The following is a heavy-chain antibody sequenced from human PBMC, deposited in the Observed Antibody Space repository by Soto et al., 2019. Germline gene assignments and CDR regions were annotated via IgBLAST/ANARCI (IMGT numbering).Heavy chain of an antibody. D-gene: IGHD6-6*01. Sequence: GGSLRLSCAASGFTFSSYWMSWVRQAPGKGLEWVANIKQDGSEKYYVDSVKGRFTISRDNAKNSLYLQMNSLRAEDTAVYYCAREGGSSSSGYYYGMDVWGQGTTVTVSS. CDR1: GFTFSSYW. CDR2: IKQDGSEK. V-gene: IGHV3-7*01. J-gene: IGHJ6*02. CDR3: AREGGSSSSGYYYGMDV.